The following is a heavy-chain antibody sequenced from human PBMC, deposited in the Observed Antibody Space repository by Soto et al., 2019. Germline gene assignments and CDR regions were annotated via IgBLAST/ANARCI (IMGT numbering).Heavy chain of an antibody. CDR3: ARDLGGIAAAGYFDY. D-gene: IGHD6-13*01. CDR1: GFTVSSNY. V-gene: IGHV3-53*01. CDR2: IYSGGST. Sequence: GESLKISCAASGFTVSSNYMSWVRQAPGKGLEWVSVIYSGGSTYYADSVKGRFTISRDNSKNTLYLQMNSLRAEDTAGYYCARDLGGIAAAGYFDYWGQGTLVTVSS. J-gene: IGHJ4*02.